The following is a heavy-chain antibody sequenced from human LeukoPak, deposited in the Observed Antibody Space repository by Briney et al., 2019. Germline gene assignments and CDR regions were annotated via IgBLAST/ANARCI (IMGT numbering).Heavy chain of an antibody. CDR2: INSDGRTT. CDR3: ASLPL. Sequence: GGSLRISCAASGFTLSNNWMHWVRQTPGNGLVWVSRINSDGRTTSYADSVKGRFTISRDNAKSTVYLQMNSLRAEDTAVYYCASLPLWGKGTTVTVSS. V-gene: IGHV3-74*01. J-gene: IGHJ6*04. CDR1: GFTLSNNW.